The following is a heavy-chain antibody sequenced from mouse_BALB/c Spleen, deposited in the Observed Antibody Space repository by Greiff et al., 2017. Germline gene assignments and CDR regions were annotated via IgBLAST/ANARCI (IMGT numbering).Heavy chain of an antibody. CDR2: IYPGVGDT. D-gene: IGHD2-4*01. Sequence: VKLQESGAELARPGASVKLSCKASGYTFTSYWMQWVNQRPGQGLEWIGAIYPGVGDTRYTQKFKGKATLSADKSCITAYRKLSSLSSEDSAVYYCSSDLDVWGSGTSVTVSS. CDR1: GYTFTSYW. J-gene: IGHJ1*01. CDR3: SSDLDV. V-gene: IGHV1-87*01.